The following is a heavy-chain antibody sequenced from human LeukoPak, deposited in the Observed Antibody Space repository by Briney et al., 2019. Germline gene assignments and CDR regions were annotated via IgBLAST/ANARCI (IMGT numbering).Heavy chain of an antibody. CDR2: IYSGGST. D-gene: IGHD2-15*01. CDR1: GFTISSNY. CDR3: ASSGSSSFDY. V-gene: IGHV3-66*02. Sequence: GGSLRLSXAASGFTISSNYMSWVRQTPGKGLEWVSVIYSGGSTYYADSVKGRFTISRDNSKNTLYLQMNSLRAEDTAVYYCASSGSSSFDYWGQGTLVTVSS. J-gene: IGHJ4*02.